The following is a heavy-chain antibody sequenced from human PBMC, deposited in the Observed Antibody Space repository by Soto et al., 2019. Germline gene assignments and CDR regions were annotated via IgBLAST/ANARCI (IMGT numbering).Heavy chain of an antibody. J-gene: IGHJ3*02. CDR1: GGSVSSGSYY. V-gene: IGHV4-61*01. CDR2: IYYSGST. Sequence: QVQLQESGPGLVKPSETLSLTCTVSGGSVSSGSYYWSWIRQPPGKGLEWIGYIYYSGSTNYNPSLKSRVTISVDTSKNQFSLKLSSATAADTAVYYCARVPTYYYDSSGYYYVAGAFDIWGQGTMVTVSS. CDR3: ARVPTYYYDSSGYYYVAGAFDI. D-gene: IGHD3-22*01.